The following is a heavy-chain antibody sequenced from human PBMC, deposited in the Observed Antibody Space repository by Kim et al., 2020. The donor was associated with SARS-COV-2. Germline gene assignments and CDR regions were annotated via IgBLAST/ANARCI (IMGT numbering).Heavy chain of an antibody. V-gene: IGHV3-23*01. CDR3: ARTGQFDY. CDR2: GSST. Sequence: GSSTYYADSDNGRFTLARESSKNTQYLQMTSLRAEETAVYYCARTGQFDYWGQGTLVTVPS. J-gene: IGHJ4*02.